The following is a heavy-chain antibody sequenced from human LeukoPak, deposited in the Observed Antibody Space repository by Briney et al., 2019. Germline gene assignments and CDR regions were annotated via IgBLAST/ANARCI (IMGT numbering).Heavy chain of an antibody. Sequence: GGSLRLSCAASGFTVSTNYLTWVRQAPGKGLEWVSIIYSSDDTYYTDSVKGRFTISRDNSKNTLYLQMNSLRAEDTAVYYCARDQPPDCGGDCYPYYYYGMDVWGQGTTVTVSS. V-gene: IGHV3-66*01. D-gene: IGHD2-21*02. CDR1: GFTVSTNY. CDR3: ARDQPPDCGGDCYPYYYYGMDV. J-gene: IGHJ6*02. CDR2: IYSSDDT.